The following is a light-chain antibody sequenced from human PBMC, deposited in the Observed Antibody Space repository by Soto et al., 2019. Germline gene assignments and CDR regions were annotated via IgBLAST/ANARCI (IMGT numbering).Light chain of an antibody. J-gene: IGLJ1*01. V-gene: IGLV2-14*01. Sequence: QSVLTQPASVSGSPGQSITISCTGTSGDVGVYKFVSWYQQHPGKAPKLIIYEVSNRPSGVSSRFSGSMSGNTASLTISGLQAEDEADYYCGSYTGTIYVFGTGTKGHRP. CDR1: SGDVGVYKF. CDR3: GSYTGTIYV. CDR2: EVS.